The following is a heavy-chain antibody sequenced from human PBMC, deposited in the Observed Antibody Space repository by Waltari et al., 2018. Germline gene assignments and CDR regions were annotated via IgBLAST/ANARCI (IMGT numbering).Heavy chain of an antibody. CDR1: GGSISSSSYY. CDR3: ARLPYCSSTSCHSLDY. D-gene: IGHD2-2*01. CDR2: IYYSGST. Sequence: QLQLQESGPGLVKPSETLSLTCTVSGGSISSSSYYWGWIRQPPGKGLEWIGSIYYSGSTYYNPSLKSRVTISVDTSKNQFSLKLSSVTAADTAVYYCARLPYCSSTSCHSLDYWGQGTLVTVSS. J-gene: IGHJ4*02. V-gene: IGHV4-39*01.